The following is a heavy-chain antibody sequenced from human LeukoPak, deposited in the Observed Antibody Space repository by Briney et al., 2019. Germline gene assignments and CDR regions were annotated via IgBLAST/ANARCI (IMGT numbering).Heavy chain of an antibody. D-gene: IGHD2-15*01. CDR1: GFTVSSNY. CDR2: IYSGGST. Sequence: GGSLRLSCAASGFTVSSNYMSWVRQAPGKGLEWVSVIYSGGSTYYADSVKGRFTISRDNSKNTLYLQMNSLRAEDTAAYYCASAHERYCSGGSCYYYWGQGTLVTVSS. CDR3: ASAHERYCSGGSCYYY. V-gene: IGHV3-53*01. J-gene: IGHJ4*02.